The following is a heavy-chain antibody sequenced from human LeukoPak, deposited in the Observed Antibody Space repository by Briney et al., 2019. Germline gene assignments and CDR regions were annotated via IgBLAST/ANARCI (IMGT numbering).Heavy chain of an antibody. CDR3: ARDWYYYDSSGYRNMDV. D-gene: IGHD3-22*01. CDR1: GYTFTGYY. V-gene: IGHV1-18*04. J-gene: IGHJ6*03. CDR2: ISAYNGNT. Sequence: ASVKVSCKASGYTFTGYYMHWVRQAPGQGLEWMGWISAYNGNTNYAQKLQGRVTMTTDTSTSTAYMELRSLRSDDTAVYYCARDWYYYDSSGYRNMDVWGKGTTVTISS.